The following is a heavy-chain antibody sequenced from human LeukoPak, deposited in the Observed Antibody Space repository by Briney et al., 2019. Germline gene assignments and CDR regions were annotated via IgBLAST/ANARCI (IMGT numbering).Heavy chain of an antibody. V-gene: IGHV4-34*01. CDR3: ARGGGSYEVFDY. CDR1: GGSFSGYY. CDR2: INHSGST. J-gene: IGHJ4*02. Sequence: PSETLSLTCAVYGGSFSGYYWSWIRQPPGKGLGWIGEINHSGSTNYNPSLKSRVTISVDTSKNQFSLKLSSVTAADTAVYYCARGGGSYEVFDYWGQGTLVTVSS. D-gene: IGHD1-26*01.